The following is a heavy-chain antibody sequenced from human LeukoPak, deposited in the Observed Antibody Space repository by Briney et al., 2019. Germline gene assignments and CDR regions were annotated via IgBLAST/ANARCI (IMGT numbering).Heavy chain of an antibody. J-gene: IGHJ4*02. CDR1: GYTFSNFG. CDR3: ARDGTSTDDY. D-gene: IGHD2-2*01. V-gene: IGHV1-18*01. CDR2: ISGNNDKP. Sequence: VASVKVSCKASGYTFSNFGISWVRQAPGQGLEWMGWISGNNDKPNYGQKFQGRFTVTSDSSTRTAYMELKRLRSDDTAVYYCARDGTSTDDYWGQGTLVTVSS.